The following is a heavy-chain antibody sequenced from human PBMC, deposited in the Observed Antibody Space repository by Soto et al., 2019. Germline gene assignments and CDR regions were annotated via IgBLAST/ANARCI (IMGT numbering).Heavy chain of an antibody. CDR2: TSSSSDIM. Sequence: GGSLRLSCAASGFSFSRFEMNWVRQAPGKGLEWVSYTSSSSDIMYYADSVKGRFAISRDNAKNSLFLQMNSLRPEDTAVYYCAKDLGSYLSPAFDHWGLGTLVTVSS. J-gene: IGHJ4*02. D-gene: IGHD1-26*01. V-gene: IGHV3-48*03. CDR3: AKDLGSYLSPAFDH. CDR1: GFSFSRFE.